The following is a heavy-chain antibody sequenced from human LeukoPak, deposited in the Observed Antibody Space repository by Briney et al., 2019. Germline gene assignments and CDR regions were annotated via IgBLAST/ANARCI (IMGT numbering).Heavy chain of an antibody. V-gene: IGHV3-23*01. J-gene: IGHJ4*02. CDR3: AKESPSYYYDSSGYYYPDFDY. Sequence: GGSLRLSCAASGFTFSSYAMSWVRQAPGKGLEWVSAISGSGGSTYYADSAKGRFTISRDNSKNTLYLQMNSLRAEDTAVYYCAKESPSYYYDSSGYYYPDFDYWGQGTLVTVSS. D-gene: IGHD3-22*01. CDR1: GFTFSSYA. CDR2: ISGSGGST.